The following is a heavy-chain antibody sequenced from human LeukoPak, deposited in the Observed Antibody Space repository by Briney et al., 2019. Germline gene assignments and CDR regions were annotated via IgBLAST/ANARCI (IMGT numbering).Heavy chain of an antibody. CDR2: LYYSGRT. CDR1: GDSISRSDSY. Sequence: SETLSLTCSVSGDSISRSDSYWDWIRQPPGKGLEWIGTLYYSGRTYYSPSLKSRVTMSVDTSKNQFSLKLSSVTAADTAVYYCARGGWFGKWGQGTLVTVSS. J-gene: IGHJ4*02. CDR3: ARGGWFGK. V-gene: IGHV4-39*07. D-gene: IGHD3-10*01.